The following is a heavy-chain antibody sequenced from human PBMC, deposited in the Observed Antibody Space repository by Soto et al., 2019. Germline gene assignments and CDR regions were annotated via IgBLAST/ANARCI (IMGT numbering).Heavy chain of an antibody. J-gene: IGHJ4*02. V-gene: IGHV4-61*08. Sequence: SETLSLTCTVSGGSIGNVDYYWSWIRQPPGKGLEWIGYIYFRGTTNYKPSLKSRVTMSADTSKNQFSLKLNSVTAADTAVYYCARMNYYDTSGYPFDYWGQGMMVTVSS. D-gene: IGHD3-22*01. CDR1: GGSIGNVDYY. CDR3: ARMNYYDTSGYPFDY. CDR2: IYFRGTT.